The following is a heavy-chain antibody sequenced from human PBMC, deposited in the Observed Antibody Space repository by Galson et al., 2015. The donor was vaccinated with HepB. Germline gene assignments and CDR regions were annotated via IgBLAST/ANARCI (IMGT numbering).Heavy chain of an antibody. V-gene: IGHV3-64D*06. CDR2: ISSNGGST. CDR1: GFTFSSYA. D-gene: IGHD3-22*01. Sequence: SLRLSCAASGFTFSSYAMHWVRQAPGKGLEYVSAISSNGGSTYYADSVKGRFTISRDNSKNTLYLQMSSLRAEDTAVYYCVKEGRKGLVVVIPFFDYWGQGTLVTVSS. CDR3: VKEGRKGLVVVIPFFDY. J-gene: IGHJ4*02.